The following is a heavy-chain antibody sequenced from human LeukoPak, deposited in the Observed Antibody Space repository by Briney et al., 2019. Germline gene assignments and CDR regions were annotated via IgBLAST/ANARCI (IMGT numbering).Heavy chain of an antibody. CDR2: IYTSGST. CDR1: GGSISSYY. V-gene: IGHV4-4*07. CDR3: AREGFLEWLLDYYGMDV. Sequence: PSETLSLTCAVSGGSISSYYWSWIRQPAGKGLEWIGRIYTSGSTNYNPSLKSRVTMSVDTSKNQFSLKLSSVTAADTAVYYCAREGFLEWLLDYYGMDVWGQGTTVTVSS. J-gene: IGHJ6*02. D-gene: IGHD3-3*01.